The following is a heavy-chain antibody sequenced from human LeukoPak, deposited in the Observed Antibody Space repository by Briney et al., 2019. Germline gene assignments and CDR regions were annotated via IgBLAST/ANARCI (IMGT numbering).Heavy chain of an antibody. Sequence: GGSLRLSCAASGFTFSTYSFTWVRQAQGKGLEWVSSISTSGDFIYYADSVKGRFTLSRDNAKNSLYLQMNSLRAEDTAVYYCAKGDSGYVGPFDYWGQGSLVTVSS. J-gene: IGHJ4*02. V-gene: IGHV3-21*01. CDR1: GFTFSTYS. D-gene: IGHD5-12*01. CDR2: ISTSGDFI. CDR3: AKGDSGYVGPFDY.